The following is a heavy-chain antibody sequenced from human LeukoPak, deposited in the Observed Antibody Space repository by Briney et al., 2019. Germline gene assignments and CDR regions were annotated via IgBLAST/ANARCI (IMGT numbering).Heavy chain of an antibody. CDR3: ARDPGLLWYFDL. J-gene: IGHJ2*01. CDR2: IIPIFGTA. Sequence: ASVKVSCKASGGTSSSYAISWVGQAPGQGLEWMGRIIPIFGTANYAQKFQGRVTITTDESTSTAYMELSSLRSEDTAVYYCARDPGLLWYFDLWGRGTLVTVSS. V-gene: IGHV1-69*05. D-gene: IGHD2-15*01. CDR1: GGTSSSYA.